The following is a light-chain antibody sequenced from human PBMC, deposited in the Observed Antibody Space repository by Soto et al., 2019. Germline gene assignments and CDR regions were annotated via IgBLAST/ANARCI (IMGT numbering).Light chain of an antibody. CDR3: QQRNNWPRIT. CDR2: DAS. CDR1: QTVGTY. J-gene: IGKJ5*01. Sequence: EIVLTQFPATLSLFPGETATLSCRASQTVGTYLAWYQQKPGQAPRLLISDASNRATGVPTRFSGSGSGTDFTLTISGLEPEDFEVYFCQQRNNWPRITFGQGTRLEIK. V-gene: IGKV3-11*01.